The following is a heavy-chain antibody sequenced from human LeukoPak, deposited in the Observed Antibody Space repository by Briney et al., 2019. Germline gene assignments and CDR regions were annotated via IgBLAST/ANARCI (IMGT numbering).Heavy chain of an antibody. D-gene: IGHD3-22*01. V-gene: IGHV3-23*01. CDR1: GVTFSTYA. CDR2: ISGSGGST. CDR3: AKNPSSGYYLYYFDY. J-gene: IGHJ4*02. Sequence: PGGSLRLSCAASGVTFSTYAMSWVRQAPGKGLEWVSAISGSGGSTHYADSVKGRFTISRDNSKNTLHLQMNSLRAEDTAVYYCAKNPSSGYYLYYFDYWGQGTLVTVSS.